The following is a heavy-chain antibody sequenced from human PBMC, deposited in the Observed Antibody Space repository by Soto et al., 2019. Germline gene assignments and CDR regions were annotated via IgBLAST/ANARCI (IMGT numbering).Heavy chain of an antibody. Sequence: ASVKVSCKVSGYTLTELSMHWVRQAPGIGLEWMGGFDPEDGETIYAQKFQGRVTMTEDTSTDTAYMELSSLRSEDTAVYYCATVLIVGATIDYYYYGMDVWGQGTTVTVSS. V-gene: IGHV1-24*01. D-gene: IGHD1-26*01. CDR1: GYTLTELS. CDR3: ATVLIVGATIDYYYYGMDV. J-gene: IGHJ6*02. CDR2: FDPEDGET.